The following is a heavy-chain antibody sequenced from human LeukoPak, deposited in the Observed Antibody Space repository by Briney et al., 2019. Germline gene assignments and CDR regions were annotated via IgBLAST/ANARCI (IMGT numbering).Heavy chain of an antibody. V-gene: IGHV4-59*01. D-gene: IGHD6-13*01. Sequence: PSETLSLTCTVSGGSISSYYWSWIRQPPGKGLEWIGYIYYSGSTNYNPSLKSRVTISVDTSKNQFSLKLSSVTAADTAVYYCARCLAGYSSSWYRWFDPWGQGTPVTVSS. J-gene: IGHJ5*02. CDR2: IYYSGST. CDR1: GGSISSYY. CDR3: ARCLAGYSSSWYRWFDP.